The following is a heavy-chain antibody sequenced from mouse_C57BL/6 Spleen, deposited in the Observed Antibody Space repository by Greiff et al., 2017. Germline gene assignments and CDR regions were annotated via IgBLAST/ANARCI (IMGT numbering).Heavy chain of an antibody. CDR2: ISYDGSN. D-gene: IGHD1-1*01. CDR1: GYSITSGYY. J-gene: IGHJ1*03. CDR3: ARGSYYGSSYGYFDV. Sequence: DVHLVESGPGLVKPSQSLSLTCSVTGYSITSGYYWNWIRQFPGNKLEWMGYISYDGSNNYNPSLKNRISITRDTSKNQFFLKLNSVTTEDTATYYCARGSYYGSSYGYFDVWGTGTTVTVSS. V-gene: IGHV3-6*01.